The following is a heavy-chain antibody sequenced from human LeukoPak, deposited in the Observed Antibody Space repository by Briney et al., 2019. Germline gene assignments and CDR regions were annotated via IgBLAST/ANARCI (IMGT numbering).Heavy chain of an antibody. Sequence: GWSLRLSCAASGFTFSSYWMHWVRQAPGKGLVWVSRINSDGSSTSDADSVKGLFTISRDNAKNTLYLQMNSLRAEDTAVYYCARGYYYDSRIDYWGQGTLVTVSS. J-gene: IGHJ4*02. CDR3: ARGYYYDSRIDY. CDR1: GFTFSSYW. V-gene: IGHV3-74*01. CDR2: INSDGSST. D-gene: IGHD3-22*01.